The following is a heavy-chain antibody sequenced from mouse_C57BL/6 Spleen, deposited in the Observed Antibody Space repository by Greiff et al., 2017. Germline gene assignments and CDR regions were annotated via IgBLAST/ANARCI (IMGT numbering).Heavy chain of an antibody. CDR3: ARNHGYAMDY. Sequence: VQLQQSGPELVKPGASVKISCKASGYTFTDYYMNWVKQSHGKSLEWIGDINPNNGGTSYNQKFKGKATLTVDKSSSTAYMELRSLTSEDSAVYYCARNHGYAMDYWGQGTSVTVSS. CDR2: INPNNGGT. V-gene: IGHV1-26*01. J-gene: IGHJ4*01. CDR1: GYTFTDYY.